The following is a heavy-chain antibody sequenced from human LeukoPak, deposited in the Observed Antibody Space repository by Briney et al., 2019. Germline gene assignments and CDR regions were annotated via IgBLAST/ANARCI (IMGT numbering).Heavy chain of an antibody. Sequence: GGSLRLSCAASGFTFSSYGMHWVRQAPGKGLEWMAFIRYDGSNKYYADSVKGRFTISRDNAKNTLYLQMNSLRDEDTAVYYCARESGYHGSGFDPWGQGTLVTVSS. CDR1: GFTFSSYG. J-gene: IGHJ5*02. CDR3: ARESGYHGSGFDP. V-gene: IGHV3-30*02. CDR2: IRYDGSNK. D-gene: IGHD3-10*01.